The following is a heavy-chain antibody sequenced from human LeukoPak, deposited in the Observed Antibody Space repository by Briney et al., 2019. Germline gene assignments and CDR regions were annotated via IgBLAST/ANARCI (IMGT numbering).Heavy chain of an antibody. V-gene: IGHV4-61*02. CDR2: IYTSGST. CDR3: ARKKRHSRHPESSAYWGYYYYMDV. CDR1: GGSISSGSYY. D-gene: IGHD3-22*01. Sequence: SQTLSLTCTVSGGSISSGSYYWSWIRQPAGKGLEWIGRIYTSGSTHYNPSLKSRVTISVDTSKDQFSLKLRSVTAADTAVYYCARKKRHSRHPESSAYWGYYYYMDVWGKGTTVTVSS. J-gene: IGHJ6*03.